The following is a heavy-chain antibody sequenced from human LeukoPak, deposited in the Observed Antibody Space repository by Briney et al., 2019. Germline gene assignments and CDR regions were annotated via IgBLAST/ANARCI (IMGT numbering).Heavy chain of an antibody. CDR3: EKRQEGGANKLGFDY. J-gene: IGHJ4*02. CDR2: ISGSGGST. V-gene: IGHV3-23*01. D-gene: IGHD1-26*01. Sequence: GGSLRLSCAASGFTFSSYAMSWVRQAPGKGLEWVSAISGSGGSTYYADSVKGRFTISRDNSKNTLYLQMNILRAEDTAVYYCEKRQEGGANKLGFDYWGQGTLVTVSS. CDR1: GFTFSSYA.